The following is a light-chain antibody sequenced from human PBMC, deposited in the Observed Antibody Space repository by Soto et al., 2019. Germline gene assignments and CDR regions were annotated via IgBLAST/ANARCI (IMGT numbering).Light chain of an antibody. CDR3: QQYHHWPPLT. CDR2: GAS. J-gene: IGKJ4*01. CDR1: LTMNNN. V-gene: IGKV3-15*01. Sequence: EIVMTQSPATLSVSPGESVTLSCRASLTMNNNIAWYQHKPGQAPRLLIFGASSRATGVPGRFSGSGFGTEFTLSISSLQSEDFAVYYCQQYHHWPPLTFGGGTKVEIK.